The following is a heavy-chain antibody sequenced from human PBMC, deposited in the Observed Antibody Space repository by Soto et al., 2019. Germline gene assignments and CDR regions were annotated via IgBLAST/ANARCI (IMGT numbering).Heavy chain of an antibody. D-gene: IGHD2-2*01. Sequence: PGGSLRLSCAASGFTFSTYEFNWVRQAPGRGLEWISYISVSGNIIKYAESVKGRFTISRDNAENSLHLHMNNLRVDDTALYFCVRDTMRASAAASLDYWGQGT. V-gene: IGHV3-48*03. CDR1: GFTFSTYE. CDR2: ISVSGNII. CDR3: VRDTMRASAAASLDY. J-gene: IGHJ4*02.